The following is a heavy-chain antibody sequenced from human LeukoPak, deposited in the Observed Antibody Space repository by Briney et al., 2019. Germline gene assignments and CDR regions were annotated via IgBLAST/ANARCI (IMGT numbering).Heavy chain of an antibody. CDR2: MNPNSGNT. D-gene: IGHD6-13*01. CDR1: GYTFTSYD. Sequence: ASVKVSCKASGYTFTSYDINWVRQATGQGLEWMGWMNPNSGNTGYAQKFQGRVTMTRNTSISTAYMELSSLRSEDTAVYYCARQFLASAGPGFDYWGQGTLVTVSS. V-gene: IGHV1-8*01. CDR3: ARQFLASAGPGFDY. J-gene: IGHJ4*02.